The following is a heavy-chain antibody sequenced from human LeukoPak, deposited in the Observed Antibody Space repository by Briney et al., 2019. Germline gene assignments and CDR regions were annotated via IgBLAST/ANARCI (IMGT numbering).Heavy chain of an antibody. CDR3: ARVHSGYDYEIRSSYYFDY. D-gene: IGHD5-12*01. CDR2: ISAYSDDT. J-gene: IGHJ4*02. CDR1: GYTFTSYG. V-gene: IGHV1-18*01. Sequence: ASVKVCCKASGYTFTSYGISWVRQAPGQGLEWMGWISAYSDDTNYAQKFQGRVTMTRNTSISTAYMELSSLRSEDTAVYYCARVHSGYDYEIRSSYYFDYWGQGTLVTVSS.